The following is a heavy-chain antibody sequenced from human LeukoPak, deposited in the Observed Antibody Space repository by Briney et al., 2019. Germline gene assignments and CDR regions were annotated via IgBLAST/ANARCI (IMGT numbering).Heavy chain of an antibody. Sequence: PSETLSLTCTVSGGSISSYYWSWIRQPPGEGLEWIGYIYYSGSTNYNPSLKSRVTISVDTSKNQFSLKLSSVTAADTAVYYCARSYDSSGYPIGGGDAFDIWGQGTMVTVSS. CDR2: IYYSGST. J-gene: IGHJ3*02. CDR1: GGSISSYY. V-gene: IGHV4-59*01. CDR3: ARSYDSSGYPIGGGDAFDI. D-gene: IGHD3-22*01.